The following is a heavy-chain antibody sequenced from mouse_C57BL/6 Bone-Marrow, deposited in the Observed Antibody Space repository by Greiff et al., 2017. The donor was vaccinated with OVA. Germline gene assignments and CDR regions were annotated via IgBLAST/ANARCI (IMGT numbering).Heavy chain of an antibody. CDR1: GFNIKDDY. J-gene: IGHJ1*03. CDR3: ATSTTEVTFYWYFDV. Sequence: VQLQQSGAELVRPGASVKLSCTASGFNIKDDYMHWVKQRPEQGLEWIGWIDPENGDIEYASKFQGKATITADTSSNTAYLQLSSLTSEYTAIYYCATSTTEVTFYWYFDVWGTGTTVTVSS. D-gene: IGHD1-1*01. V-gene: IGHV14-4*01. CDR2: IDPENGDI.